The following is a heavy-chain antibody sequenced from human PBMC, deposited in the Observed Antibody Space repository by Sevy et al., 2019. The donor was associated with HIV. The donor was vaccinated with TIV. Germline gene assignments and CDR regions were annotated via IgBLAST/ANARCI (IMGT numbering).Heavy chain of an antibody. CDR3: ATTKDYYESSGSPFDY. J-gene: IGHJ4*02. CDR2: FDPEDGET. Sequence: ASVKVSCKVSGYTLTQLSMHWVRQAPGKGLEWMGSFDPEDGETLYAQTFQGRVTMTEDTSTDTAYMELGSLRSDDTAIYYCATTKDYYESSGSPFDYWGQGTLVTVSS. V-gene: IGHV1-24*01. D-gene: IGHD3-22*01. CDR1: GYTLTQLS.